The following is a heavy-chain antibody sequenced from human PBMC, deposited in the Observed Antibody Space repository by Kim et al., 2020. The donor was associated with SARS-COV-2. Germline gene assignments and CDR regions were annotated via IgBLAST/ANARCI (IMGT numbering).Heavy chain of an antibody. V-gene: IGHV1-24*01. CDR2: FDPEDGET. Sequence: ASVKVSCKVPGYTLTELSMHWVRQAPGKGLEWMGGFDPEDGETIYAQKFQGRVTMTEDTSTDTAYMELSSLRSEVTAVYYCATASNYDILTGYSHPPDYWGQGTLVTVSS. J-gene: IGHJ4*02. CDR3: ATASNYDILTGYSHPPDY. D-gene: IGHD3-9*01. CDR1: GYTLTELS.